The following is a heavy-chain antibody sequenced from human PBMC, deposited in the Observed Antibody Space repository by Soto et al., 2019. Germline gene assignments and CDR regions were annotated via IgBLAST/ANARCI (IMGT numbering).Heavy chain of an antibody. Sequence: ASVKVSCQASGYTFATYAMHWVRQAPGQRPEWMGWINAGNGNTIYSQKFQGRVTITRDTSASTAYMELSSLTSEDTAVYYCATAANWFDPWGQGTLVTVSS. CDR1: GYTFATYA. CDR3: ATAANWFDP. V-gene: IGHV1-3*01. CDR2: INAGNGNT. J-gene: IGHJ5*02.